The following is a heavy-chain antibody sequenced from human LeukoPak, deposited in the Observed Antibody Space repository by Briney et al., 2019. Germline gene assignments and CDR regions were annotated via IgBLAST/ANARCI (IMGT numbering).Heavy chain of an antibody. D-gene: IGHD2-8*02. CDR1: GFTFSSYW. CDR2: IKQDGSEK. J-gene: IGHJ3*02. V-gene: IGHV3-7*01. CDR3: ARGSVYGSYAFDI. Sequence: GGSLRLSCAASGFTFSSYWMSWVRQAPGKGLEWVANIKQDGSEKYYVDSVKGRFTISRDSAKNSLYLQMNSLRAEDTAVYYCARGSVYGSYAFDIWGQGTMVTVSS.